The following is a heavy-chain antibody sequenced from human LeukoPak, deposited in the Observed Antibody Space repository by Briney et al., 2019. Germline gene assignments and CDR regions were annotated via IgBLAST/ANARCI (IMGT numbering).Heavy chain of an antibody. J-gene: IGHJ4*02. V-gene: IGHV3-21*01. CDR3: ARGGSYFDY. D-gene: IGHD1-26*01. CDR1: GFTFSSYN. Sequence: EGSLRLSCAASGFTFSSYNMKWVRQAPGKGLEWVESISSSSNYVYYVDSVKGRFTISRDNAKNSLYLQMNSLRAEDTAVYYCARGGSYFDYWGQGTLATVSS. CDR2: ISSSSNYV.